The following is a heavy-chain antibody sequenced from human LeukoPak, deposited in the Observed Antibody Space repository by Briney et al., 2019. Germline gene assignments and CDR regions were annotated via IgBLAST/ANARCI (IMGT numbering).Heavy chain of an antibody. V-gene: IGHV3-72*01. D-gene: IGHD6-19*01. Sequence: PGGSLRLSCAASGFTFSDHYMDWVRQAPGKGLEWVGLTRNKANKYTTEYAASVEGRFTISRDDSKNSLYLQMNSLKSEDTAVYYCATFWYTSGWYPDCWGQGTLVTVSS. CDR3: ATFWYTSGWYPDC. CDR2: TRNKANKYTT. J-gene: IGHJ4*02. CDR1: GFTFSDHY.